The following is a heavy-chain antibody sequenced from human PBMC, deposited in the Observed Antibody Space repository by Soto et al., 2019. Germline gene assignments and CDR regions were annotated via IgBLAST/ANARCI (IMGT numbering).Heavy chain of an antibody. CDR2: ISAYNGNT. CDR1: GYSFTSYG. V-gene: IGHV1-18*01. CDR3: ARGYCSSTSCYIWDNWFDP. J-gene: IGHJ5*02. D-gene: IGHD2-2*02. Sequence: GASVKVSCKASGYSFTSYGISWVRQAPGQRLEWMGWISAYNGNTNYAQKLQGRVTMTTDTSTSTAYMELSSVTAADTAVYYCARGYCSSTSCYIWDNWFDPWGQGTLVTVSS.